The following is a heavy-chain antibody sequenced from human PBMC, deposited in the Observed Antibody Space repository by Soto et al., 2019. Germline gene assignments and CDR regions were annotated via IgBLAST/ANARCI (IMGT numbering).Heavy chain of an antibody. CDR3: NTCSRGNCYGPVDA. CDR1: GFTFANAW. J-gene: IGHJ6*04. Sequence: EVQLVESGGGLVKPGGSLRLSCAASGFTFANAWMSWVRQAPGKGLEWVGRVKSNSDGGTTDYAAPVKGRFTISRDDSTNPLYLQMNSLEIEDTAIYYCNTCSRGNCYGPVDAWGKGAAVTVSS. CDR2: VKSNSDGGTT. D-gene: IGHD2-15*01. V-gene: IGHV3-15*01.